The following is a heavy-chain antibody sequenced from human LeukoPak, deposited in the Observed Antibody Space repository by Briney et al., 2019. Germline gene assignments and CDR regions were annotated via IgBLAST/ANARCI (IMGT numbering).Heavy chain of an antibody. V-gene: IGHV4-59*01. J-gene: IGHJ4*02. D-gene: IGHD3-16*01. CDR3: ARVRYAYALYY. Sequence: KSSETLSLTCAVWGGSMSSYYWSWIRQPPGKGLEWIGYIYYSGNTNYNPSLRSRLTISRDTSKIPSSLKLGCGSAAGTAVYYCARVRYAYALYYWGQGTLVTVSS. CDR2: IYYSGNT. CDR1: GGSMSSYY.